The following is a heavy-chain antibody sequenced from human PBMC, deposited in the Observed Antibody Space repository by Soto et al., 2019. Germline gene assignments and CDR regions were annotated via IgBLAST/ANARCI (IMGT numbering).Heavy chain of an antibody. Sequence: AQLVESGGDLVQPGGSLRLSCAASKFTFSNYWMHWVRQAPGKGLMWVSRINSDGTRTAYADSVKGRFTISRDNTKDTLFLYMDGLRAEDTAVYYCARVATGSYDWFDPWGQGTLVTVSS. CDR2: INSDGTRT. V-gene: IGHV3-74*01. D-gene: IGHD1-26*01. J-gene: IGHJ5*02. CDR3: ARVATGSYDWFDP. CDR1: KFTFSNYW.